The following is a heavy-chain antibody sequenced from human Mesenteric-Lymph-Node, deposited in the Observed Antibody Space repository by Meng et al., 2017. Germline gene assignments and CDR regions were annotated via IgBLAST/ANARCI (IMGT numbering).Heavy chain of an antibody. Sequence: GGSLRLSGAASGIIFSNCAMSWVRQAPGKGLEWVSVISSNGRSTYFPDSLKARFTISRDNSKNALLLRMNSLSADATAVYYCVKGAMIRGVISPEGMDVWGQGTTVTVSS. CDR3: VKGAMIRGVISPEGMDV. D-gene: IGHD3-10*01. CDR1: GIIFSNCA. J-gene: IGHJ6*02. CDR2: ISSNGRST. V-gene: IGHV3-23*01.